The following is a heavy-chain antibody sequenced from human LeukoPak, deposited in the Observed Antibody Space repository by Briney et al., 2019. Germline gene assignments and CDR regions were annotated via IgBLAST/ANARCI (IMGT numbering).Heavy chain of an antibody. CDR1: GFTVSSNY. CDR3: ARADDYGKNYGMDV. J-gene: IGHJ6*04. CDR2: IYSGGST. Sequence: GGSLRPSCAASGFTVSSNYMSWVRQAPGKGLEWVSVIYSGGSTYYADSVKGRFTISRDNSKNTLYLQMNSLRAEDTAVYYCARADDYGKNYGMDVWGKGTTVTVSS. D-gene: IGHD4-17*01. V-gene: IGHV3-53*01.